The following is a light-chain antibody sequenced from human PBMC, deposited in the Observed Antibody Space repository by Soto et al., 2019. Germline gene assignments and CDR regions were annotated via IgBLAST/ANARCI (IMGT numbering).Light chain of an antibody. CDR1: QSVSSK. Sequence: EIVMTQSPATLSVSPGERATLSCMASQSVSSKLAWYHQKPCQAPRLLIYGASTRATGIPARFSGSGSGTEFTLTISSLQSEDFAVSYCQQYNNLPAYTFGQGTKVDIK. CDR3: QQYNNLPAYT. J-gene: IGKJ2*01. V-gene: IGKV3-15*01. CDR2: GAS.